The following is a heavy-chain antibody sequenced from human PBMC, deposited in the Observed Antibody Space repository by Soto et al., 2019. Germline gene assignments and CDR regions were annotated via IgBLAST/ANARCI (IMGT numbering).Heavy chain of an antibody. CDR2: IYYSGST. CDR1: GASITGSNYY. J-gene: IGHJ6*03. CDR3: ASIYCGGGRCYGYYYLDV. D-gene: IGHD2-15*01. V-gene: IGHV4-39*01. Sequence: SETLSHTCPVSGASITGSNYYWGWIRQPPGKGLEWIGSIYYSGSTYYNPSLESRVTISGDTSKNQFSLKLRSVTAADTAVYYCASIYCGGGRCYGYYYLDVWGKGTTVT.